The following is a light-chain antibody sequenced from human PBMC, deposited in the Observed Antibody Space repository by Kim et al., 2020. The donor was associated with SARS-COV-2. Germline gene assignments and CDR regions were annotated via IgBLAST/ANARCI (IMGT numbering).Light chain of an antibody. J-gene: IGLJ1*01. CDR2: QDS. CDR3: QAWDSSTHNYV. Sequence: SYELTQPPSVSVSPGQTASITCSGDKLGDKYACWYQQKPGQSPVLVIYQDSKRPSGTPERFSGSNSGNTATLTISGTQAMDEADYYCQAWDSSTHNYVFGTGTKVTVL. CDR1: KLGDKY. V-gene: IGLV3-1*01.